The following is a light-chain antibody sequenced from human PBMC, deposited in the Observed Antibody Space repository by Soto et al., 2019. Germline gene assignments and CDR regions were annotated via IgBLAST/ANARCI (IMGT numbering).Light chain of an antibody. V-gene: IGKV1-39*01. Sequence: DIQMTQSPSSLSASVGDRVTITCRASQSISSYLNWYQQKPGKAPKLLIYAASSLQSGVPSRFSGSGSGTDFTRTISSLQPEDFATYYSQQSYSTLWTFGQGTKVEIK. CDR1: QSISSY. J-gene: IGKJ1*01. CDR2: AAS. CDR3: QQSYSTLWT.